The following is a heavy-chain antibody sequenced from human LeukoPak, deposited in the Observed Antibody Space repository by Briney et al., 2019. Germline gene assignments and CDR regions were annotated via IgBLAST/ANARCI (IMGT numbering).Heavy chain of an antibody. Sequence: GGSLRLSCAASGFTFSSYGMHWVRQAPGKGLEWVAVISYDGSNKYYADSVKGRFTISRDNSKNTLYLQMNSLRAEDTAVYYCAKCSGRGNYYGSGTLYYYYGMDVWAKGPRSPSP. CDR3: AKCSGRGNYYGSGTLYYYYGMDV. CDR2: ISYDGSNK. D-gene: IGHD3-10*01. J-gene: IGHJ6*02. V-gene: IGHV3-30*18. CDR1: GFTFSSYG.